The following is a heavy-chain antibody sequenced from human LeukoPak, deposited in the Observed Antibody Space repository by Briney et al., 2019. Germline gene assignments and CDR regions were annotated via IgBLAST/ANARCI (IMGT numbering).Heavy chain of an antibody. CDR1: GYTFTSYA. J-gene: IGHJ6*03. Sequence: SVKVSCKASGYTFTSYAISWVRQAPGQGLEWMGGIIPIFGTANYAQKFQGRVTITADKSTSTAYMELSSLRSEDTAVYYCGIAARRGDYYYYYMDVWGKGTTVTVSS. V-gene: IGHV1-69*06. CDR3: GIAARRGDYYYYYMDV. CDR2: IIPIFGTA. D-gene: IGHD6-6*01.